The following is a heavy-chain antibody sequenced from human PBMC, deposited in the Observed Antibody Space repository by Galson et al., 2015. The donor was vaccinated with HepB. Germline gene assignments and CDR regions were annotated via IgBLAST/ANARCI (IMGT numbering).Heavy chain of an antibody. J-gene: IGHJ5*01. Sequence: SLRLSCAVSGFTSSDYYMDWVRQAPGKGLQWIGRSRSKVKSYTTDFASSVKGRFSISRDDSENSLNLQMNSLKIEDTAVYYCVRVKDGRSFDSWGQGTLVIVSS. V-gene: IGHV3-72*01. CDR3: VRVKDGRSFDS. CDR2: SRSKVKSYTT. CDR1: GFTSSDYY. D-gene: IGHD1-26*01.